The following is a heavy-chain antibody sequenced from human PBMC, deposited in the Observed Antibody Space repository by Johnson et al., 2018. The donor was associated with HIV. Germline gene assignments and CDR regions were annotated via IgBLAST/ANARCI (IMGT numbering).Heavy chain of an antibody. CDR1: GITVSSNY. CDR2: IFSVGSA. D-gene: IGHD6-19*01. V-gene: IGHV3-66*02. J-gene: IGHJ3*02. CDR3: ARDRPSGWPDAFDI. Sequence: VQLVESGGGLVQPGGSLRLSCAASGITVSSNYMSWVRQAPGKGLEWVSVIFSVGSAYYADSVKGRFIISRDNSKNMLYLQMNSLRPEDTAVYYCARDRPSGWPDAFDIWGQGTMVTVSS.